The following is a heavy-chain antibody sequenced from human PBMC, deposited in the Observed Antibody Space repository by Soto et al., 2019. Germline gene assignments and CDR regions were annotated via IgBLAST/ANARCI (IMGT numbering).Heavy chain of an antibody. D-gene: IGHD3-3*01. J-gene: IGHJ4*02. CDR1: GFTFSSYG. Sequence: GGSLRLSCAASGFTFSSYGMHWVRQAPGKGLEWVAVISYDGSNKYYADSVKGRFTISRDNSKSTLYLQMNSLRTEDTAVYYCARALDFWSAYFDYWGQGSLVTVSS. V-gene: IGHV3-30*03. CDR2: ISYDGSNK. CDR3: ARALDFWSAYFDY.